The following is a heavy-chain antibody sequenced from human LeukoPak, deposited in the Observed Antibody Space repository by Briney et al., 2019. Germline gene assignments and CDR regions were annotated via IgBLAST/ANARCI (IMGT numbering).Heavy chain of an antibody. CDR2: IKSKTDGGTT. J-gene: IGHJ4*02. CDR1: GLTFSVAC. CDR3: TADMPNSSRASDY. D-gene: IGHD2-2*01. V-gene: IGHV3-15*01. Sequence: GGALRLSCAPSGLTFSVACMSWVRQAPGRGLEWVGRIKSKTDGGTTDYAAPVNGRFTISRDESKTTLYLQINSLRTDDTAVYYCTADMPNSSRASDYWGQGTLVTVSS.